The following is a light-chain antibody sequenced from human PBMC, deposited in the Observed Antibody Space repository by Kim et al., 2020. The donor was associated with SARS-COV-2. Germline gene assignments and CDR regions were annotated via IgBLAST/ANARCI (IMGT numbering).Light chain of an antibody. Sequence: EAPGERATRSWRASQSVDSKVAWYQQNAGQAPRLLIYGASSRATGIPARFSGSGSGTQFTLTISSLQPEDCAVYYCQQYENWPLTFAGGTKVEIK. J-gene: IGKJ4*01. CDR2: GAS. CDR1: QSVDSK. V-gene: IGKV3-15*01. CDR3: QQYENWPLT.